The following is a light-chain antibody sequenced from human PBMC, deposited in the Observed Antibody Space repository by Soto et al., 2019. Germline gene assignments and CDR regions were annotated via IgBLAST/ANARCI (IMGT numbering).Light chain of an antibody. Sequence: EIVLTQSPATLSLSPGERATLSCRASQSVSSYLAWYQQNPGRAPRLLIYDASNRATAIPARFSGSGSGTDFTLTISSLEPEDFAVYYCQQRSYWPLTFGGGTKVEIK. CDR1: QSVSSY. V-gene: IGKV3-11*01. CDR3: QQRSYWPLT. J-gene: IGKJ4*01. CDR2: DAS.